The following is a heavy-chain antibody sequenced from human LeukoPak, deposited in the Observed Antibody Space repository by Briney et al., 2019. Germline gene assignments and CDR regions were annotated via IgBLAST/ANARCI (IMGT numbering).Heavy chain of an antibody. V-gene: IGHV1-3*03. Sequence: ASVKVSCKASGGTFSSYAISWVQQAPGQGLEWMGWINIGRGDSKCSQEFQGRVTLTRDTSATTVYLEVSSLRPEDMAVYYCARERGIRDAFDFWGQGTMVTVSS. CDR1: GGTFSSYA. D-gene: IGHD1-14*01. J-gene: IGHJ3*01. CDR2: INIGRGDS. CDR3: ARERGIRDAFDF.